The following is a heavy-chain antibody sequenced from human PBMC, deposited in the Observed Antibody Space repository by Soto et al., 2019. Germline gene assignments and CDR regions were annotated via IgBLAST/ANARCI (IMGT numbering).Heavy chain of an antibody. Sequence: GGSVKVSCKAFGYTFTSYGISWVGQAPGQGLEWMGWISAYNGNTNYAQKLQGRVTMTTDTSTSTAYMELRSLRSDDTAVYYCASYINDYGAFDIWGQGTTVTVSS. CDR3: ASYINDYGAFDI. J-gene: IGHJ3*02. CDR2: ISAYNGNT. D-gene: IGHD4-17*01. V-gene: IGHV1-18*01. CDR1: GYTFTSYG.